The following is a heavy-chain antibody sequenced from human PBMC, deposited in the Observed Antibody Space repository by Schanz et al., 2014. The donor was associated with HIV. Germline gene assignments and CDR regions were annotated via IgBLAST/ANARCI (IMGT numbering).Heavy chain of an antibody. CDR1: GGSIRSGGYY. V-gene: IGHV4-31*03. D-gene: IGHD2-15*01. CDR3: ARTSGGSDY. J-gene: IGHJ4*02. CDR2: IYSSGKT. Sequence: QVQLQESGPGLVKASETLSLTCTVSGGSIRSGGYYWSWIRQHPGKGLESIGYIYSSGKTFYNPSLKSRITISVDTSKNQFSLKLTSVTAADTAVYFCARTSGGSDYWGQGTLVTVSS.